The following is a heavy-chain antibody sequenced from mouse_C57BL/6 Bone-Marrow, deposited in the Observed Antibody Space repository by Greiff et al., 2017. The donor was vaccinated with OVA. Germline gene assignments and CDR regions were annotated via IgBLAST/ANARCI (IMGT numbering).Heavy chain of an antibody. CDR3: ARWRYYAMDD. V-gene: IGHV1-55*01. J-gene: IGHJ4*01. CDR2: IYPGSGST. Sequence: QVQLKQPGAELVKPGASVKMSCMASGYTFTSYWITWVKQRPGQGLEWIGDIYPGSGSTNYNEKFMSTATLTVDTSSSTAYMQLSSLTSEDSAVYYGARWRYYAMDDWGQGASVTVSS. CDR1: GYTFTSYW.